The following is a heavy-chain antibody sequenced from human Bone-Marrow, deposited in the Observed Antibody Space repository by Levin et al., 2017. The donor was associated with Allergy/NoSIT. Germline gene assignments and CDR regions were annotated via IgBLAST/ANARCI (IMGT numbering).Heavy chain of an antibody. J-gene: IGHJ3*01. D-gene: IGHD2-2*02. CDR1: GYSFTSHA. CDR3: AKYCSDTSCYTFDV. Sequence: ASVKVSCKSSGYSFTSHAMHWMRQAPGQRLEWMGWIKPANGNTKYSEKFQGRVTITSDTSATTTYMELTSLTSEDTAVYYCAKYCSDTSCYTFDVWGQGTMVTVSS. V-gene: IGHV1-3*01. CDR2: IKPANGNT.